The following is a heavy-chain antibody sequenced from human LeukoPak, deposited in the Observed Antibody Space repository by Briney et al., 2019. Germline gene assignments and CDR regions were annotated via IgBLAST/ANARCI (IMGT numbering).Heavy chain of an antibody. CDR2: IVGSGGST. Sequence: GGPLRLSCAASEFIFSNYAMSWVRQAPGKGLEWVSAIVGSGGSTYYADSVKGRFTISRDNSKNTLFLQMNSLRVEDTALYYCSKWGDYDVLTGYYDSDFWGQGTLVTVSS. D-gene: IGHD3-9*01. V-gene: IGHV3-23*01. CDR3: SKWGDYDVLTGYYDSDF. CDR1: EFIFSNYA. J-gene: IGHJ4*02.